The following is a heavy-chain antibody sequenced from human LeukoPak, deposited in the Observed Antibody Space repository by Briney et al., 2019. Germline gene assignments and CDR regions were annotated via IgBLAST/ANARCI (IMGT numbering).Heavy chain of an antibody. V-gene: IGHV3-23*01. CDR1: GFTFSSYA. D-gene: IGHD6-13*01. J-gene: IGHJ4*02. CDR3: AKDVGHWGIGYFDY. Sequence: PGGSLRLSCAASGFTFSSYAMSWVRQAPGEGLEWVSAISGSGGSTYYADSVKGRFTISRDNSKNTLYLQMNSLRAEDTAVYYCAKDVGHWGIGYFDYWGQGTLVTVSS. CDR2: ISGSGGST.